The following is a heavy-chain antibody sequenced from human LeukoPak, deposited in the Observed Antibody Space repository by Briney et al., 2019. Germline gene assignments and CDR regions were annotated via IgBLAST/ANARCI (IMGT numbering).Heavy chain of an antibody. J-gene: IGHJ5*02. D-gene: IGHD3-3*01. V-gene: IGHV1-2*06. CDR1: GGTFSSYA. CDR2: INPNSGGT. Sequence: ASVKVSCKASGGTFSSYAISWVRQAPGQGLEWMGRINPNSGGTNYAQKFQGRVTMTRDTSTSTAYMELRSLRSDDTAVYYCAILDYDFWSGPTNGGWFDPWGQGTLVTVSS. CDR3: AILDYDFWSGPTNGGWFDP.